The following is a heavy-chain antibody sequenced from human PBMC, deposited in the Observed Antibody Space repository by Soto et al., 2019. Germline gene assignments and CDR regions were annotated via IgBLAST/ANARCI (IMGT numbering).Heavy chain of an antibody. J-gene: IGHJ6*02. CDR3: ARGDSTDCSNGVCSFFYNHGMYV. CDR2: INPKSGGT. CDR1: GYSFTDYH. Sequence: GASVKVSCKASGYSFTDYHIHWVRQAPGQGLEWLGRINPKSGGTSTAQKFQGWVTMTTDTSISTASMELTRLTSDDTAIYYCARGDSTDCSNGVCSFFYNHGMYVWG. V-gene: IGHV1-2*04. D-gene: IGHD2-8*01.